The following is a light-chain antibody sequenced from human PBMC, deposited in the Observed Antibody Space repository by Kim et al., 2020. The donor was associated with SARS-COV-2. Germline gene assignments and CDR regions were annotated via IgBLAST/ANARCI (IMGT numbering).Light chain of an antibody. CDR3: QHYIRFPYT. CDR2: QAS. Sequence: SASLGERVTTTCRASQIINTYLACYQQKPGKAPNRLIYQASSLHIGVPSRFSGSASGTEFTLSISSLQPDDVATYYCQHYIRFPYTFGQGTKVEIK. CDR1: QIINTY. J-gene: IGKJ2*01. V-gene: IGKV1-5*01.